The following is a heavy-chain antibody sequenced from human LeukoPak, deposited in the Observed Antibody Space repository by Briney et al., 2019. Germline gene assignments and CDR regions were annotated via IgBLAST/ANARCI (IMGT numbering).Heavy chain of an antibody. D-gene: IGHD1-26*01. CDR1: GFTVSSNS. J-gene: IGHJ4*02. V-gene: IGHV3-53*01. CDR2: IYSDNT. Sequence: GGSLRLSCTVSGFTVSSNSMSWVRQAPGKGLEWVSFIYSDNTHYSDSVKGRFTISRDNSKNTLYLQMNSLRAEDTAVYYCAKDPRRGVGFVGATFDYWGQGTLVSVSS. CDR3: AKDPRRGVGFVGATFDY.